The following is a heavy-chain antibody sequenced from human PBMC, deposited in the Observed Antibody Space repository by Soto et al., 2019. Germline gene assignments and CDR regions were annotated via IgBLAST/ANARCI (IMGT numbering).Heavy chain of an antibody. V-gene: IGHV1-18*04. D-gene: IGHD3-22*01. J-gene: IGHJ3*02. Sequence: ASVKVSSKASGYTFTSYGISWGRQAPGQGLEWMGWISAYNGHTNSAQKPQSRVSMTTDTSTSTAYMQLRSLRSDDTDAYYCGRDDDSSGYYHAFDIWGQGTMVTV. CDR2: ISAYNGHT. CDR3: GRDDDSSGYYHAFDI. CDR1: GYTFTSYG.